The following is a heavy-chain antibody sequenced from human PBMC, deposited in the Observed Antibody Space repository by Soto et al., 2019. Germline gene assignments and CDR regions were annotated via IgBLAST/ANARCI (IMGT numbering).Heavy chain of an antibody. V-gene: IGHV4-39*07. J-gene: IGHJ5*02. Sequence: SETLSLTCTVSGGSISSSSYYWGWIRQPPGTGLEWIGSIYHSGSTYYNPSLKSRVTISVDRSKNQFSLKLSSVTAADTAVYYCARVPDRWGQGTLVTVSS. CDR1: GGSISSSSYY. CDR3: ARVPDR. D-gene: IGHD2-2*01. CDR2: IYHSGST.